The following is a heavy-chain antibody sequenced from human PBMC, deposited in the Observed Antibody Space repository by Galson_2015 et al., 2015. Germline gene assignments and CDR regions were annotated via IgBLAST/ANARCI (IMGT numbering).Heavy chain of an antibody. CDR3: AKGQNMGESHGQLHD. V-gene: IGHV3-30*18. J-gene: IGHJ4*02. CDR1: GFTFSNYA. CDR2: ISYDGATN. D-gene: IGHD1-26*01. Sequence: SLRLSCAASGFTFSNYAMHWVRQAPGKGLQWVAEISYDGATNNYAPTVKGRFTVSRENSKDTLFLQMNSLKVDDTAVYYCAKGQNMGESHGQLHDWGQGTLVHVAS.